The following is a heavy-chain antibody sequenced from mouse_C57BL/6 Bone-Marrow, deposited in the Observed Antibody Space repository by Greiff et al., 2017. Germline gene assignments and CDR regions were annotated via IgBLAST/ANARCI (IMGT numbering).Heavy chain of an antibody. V-gene: IGHV1-64*01. CDR1: GYTFTSYW. Sequence: QVQLQQPGAELVKPGASVKLSCKASGYTFTSYWMHWVKQRPGQGLEWIGMIHPNSGSTNYNEKFKSKATLTVDKSSSPAYMQLSSLTSEDSAVYYCARGLYDGYYGNYWGQGTSVTVSS. CDR3: ARGLYDGYYGNY. J-gene: IGHJ4*01. D-gene: IGHD2-3*01. CDR2: IHPNSGST.